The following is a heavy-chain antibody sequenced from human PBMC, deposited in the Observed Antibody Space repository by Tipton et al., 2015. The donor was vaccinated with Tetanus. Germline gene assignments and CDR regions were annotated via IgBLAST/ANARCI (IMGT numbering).Heavy chain of an antibody. J-gene: IGHJ4*02. V-gene: IGHV4-59*02. D-gene: IGHD6-13*01. CDR1: GDSVSRNY. CDR3: ARAGGGSWGNFDY. CDR2: IYSGGTT. Sequence: TLSLTCTVSGDSVSRNYWSWIRQSPRKGLEWIGYIYSGGTTKYNPSLRSRVSISADTSKNQFSLKLSSVTAADTAVYYCARAGGGSWGNFDYWCQGTLVTVSS.